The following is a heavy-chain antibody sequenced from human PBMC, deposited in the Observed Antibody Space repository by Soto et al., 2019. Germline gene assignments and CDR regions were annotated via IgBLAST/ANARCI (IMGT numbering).Heavy chain of an antibody. D-gene: IGHD6-19*01. J-gene: IGHJ4*02. V-gene: IGHV1-8*01. Sequence: XVKVSGKASGYTFTSYDINWVRPDTGQGLEWMGWMNPNSGNTGYAQKFQGRVTMTRNTSISTAYMELSSLRSEDTAVYYCARGTGGGWYGVEWYWGQGTQVTVSS. CDR3: ARGTGGGWYGVEWY. CDR1: GYTFTSYD. CDR2: MNPNSGNT.